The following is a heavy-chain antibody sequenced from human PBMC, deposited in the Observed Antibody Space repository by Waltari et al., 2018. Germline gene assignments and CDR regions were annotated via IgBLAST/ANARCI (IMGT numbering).Heavy chain of an antibody. J-gene: IGHJ4*02. D-gene: IGHD3-3*01. CDR2: INPNSGGT. V-gene: IGHV1-2*02. CDR3: ARGLRFLEWLSPADY. CDR1: GCTFTGYY. Sequence: QVQLVQSGAEVKKPGASVKVSCKASGCTFTGYYMHWVRQAPGQGLEWMGWINPNSGGTNNAQKFQGRVTMTRDTSISTAYMELSRLRSDDTAVYYCARGLRFLEWLSPADYWGQGTLVTVSS.